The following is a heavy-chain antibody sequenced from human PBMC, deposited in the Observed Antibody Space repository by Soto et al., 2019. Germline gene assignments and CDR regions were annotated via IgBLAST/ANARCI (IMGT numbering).Heavy chain of an antibody. D-gene: IGHD3-10*01. CDR3: AIGPRNYYGSRSYRRVYFDY. J-gene: IGHJ4*02. V-gene: IGHV4-61*01. Sequence: SETLSLTCTVSGASVSSGSYYWSWIRQAPGRGLEWIGYIYYSGSTNYNPSLKSRVTISVDTSKNQFSLKLSSVTAADTAVYYCAIGPRNYYGSRSYRRVYFDYPGQGTLVTVPS. CDR2: IYYSGST. CDR1: GASVSSGSYY.